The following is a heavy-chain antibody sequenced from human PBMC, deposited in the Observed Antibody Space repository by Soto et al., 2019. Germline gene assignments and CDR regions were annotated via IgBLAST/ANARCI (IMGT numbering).Heavy chain of an antibody. CDR2: IYYSGST. CDR3: ARRYGTTFDY. D-gene: IGHD1-7*01. CDR1: GGSISSYY. Sequence: PSETLSLTCTVSGGSISSYYWSWIRQPPGKGLGWIGYIYYSGSTNYNPSLKSRVTISVDTSKNQFSLKLSSVTAADTALYYCARRYGTTFDYWGQGTLVTVSS. V-gene: IGHV4-59*01. J-gene: IGHJ4*02.